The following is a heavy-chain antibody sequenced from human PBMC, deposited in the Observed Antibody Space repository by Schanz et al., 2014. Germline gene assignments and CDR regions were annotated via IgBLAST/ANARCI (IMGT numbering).Heavy chain of an antibody. D-gene: IGHD3-10*01. V-gene: IGHV4-39*01. CDR1: GGSISDSGAY. J-gene: IGHJ4*02. CDR2: LFYGGSK. Sequence: QVQLQESGPGLVRPWETLSLTCTVSGGSISDSGAYWGWFRQTPGKGLEWIANLFYGGSKYYNPSLESRVPRSVDASNNQYSLRLGSVTAADTGVYYCARHNRVWFGKEGCWGQGTLVTVSS. CDR3: ARHNRVWFGKEGC.